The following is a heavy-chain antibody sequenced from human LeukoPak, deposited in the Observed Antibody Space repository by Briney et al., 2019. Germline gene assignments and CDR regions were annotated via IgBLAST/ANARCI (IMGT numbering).Heavy chain of an antibody. Sequence: PPETLSLTYAVYGGSFSGYYWSWIRQPPGKGQEWIGEINHSGSTNYNPSLKSRVTISVDTSKNQFSLKLSSVTAAETAVYYCARGPNVGATTDYWGQGTLVTVSS. J-gene: IGHJ4*02. CDR3: ARGPNVGATTDY. D-gene: IGHD1-26*01. V-gene: IGHV4-34*01. CDR1: GGSFSGYY. CDR2: INHSGST.